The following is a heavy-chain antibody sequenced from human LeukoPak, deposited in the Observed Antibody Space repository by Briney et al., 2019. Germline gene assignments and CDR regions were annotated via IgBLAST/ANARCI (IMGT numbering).Heavy chain of an antibody. J-gene: IGHJ4*02. Sequence: GGSLRLSCAASGFTFSGSAMHWVRQASGKGLEWVGRIRSKANSYATACAASVKGRFTISRDDSKNTAYLQMNSLKTEDTAVYYCTRLRVVGIAVTEDWGQGTLVTVSS. CDR1: GFTFSGSA. CDR2: IRSKANSYAT. V-gene: IGHV3-73*01. CDR3: TRLRVVGIAVTED. D-gene: IGHD6-19*01.